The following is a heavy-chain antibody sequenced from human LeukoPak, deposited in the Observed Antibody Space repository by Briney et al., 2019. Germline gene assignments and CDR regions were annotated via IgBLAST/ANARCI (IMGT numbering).Heavy chain of an antibody. V-gene: IGHV4-61*02. J-gene: IGHJ4*02. D-gene: IGHD6-13*01. Sequence: SQTLSLTCTVSGGSISSGSYYWSWIRQPAGKGLEWIGRIYTSGSTNYNPSLKSRVTISVDTSKNRFSLKLSPVTAADTAVYYCARAPIAAAFDYWGQGTLVTVSS. CDR2: IYTSGST. CDR3: ARAPIAAAFDY. CDR1: GGSISSGSYY.